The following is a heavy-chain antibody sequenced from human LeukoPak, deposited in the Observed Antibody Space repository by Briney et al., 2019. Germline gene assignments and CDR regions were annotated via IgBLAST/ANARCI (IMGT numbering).Heavy chain of an antibody. Sequence: GRSLRLSCAASGFIFSNYALHWVRQAPGKGLEWVAVISYDGSNDYYADSVKGRFTISRDNSRNMLYLQMNSLGAEDTAVYYCAKVRTVLTPSDPFDYWGQGTLVAVSS. CDR1: GFIFSNYA. J-gene: IGHJ4*02. CDR2: ISYDGSND. D-gene: IGHD4-23*01. CDR3: AKVRTVLTPSDPFDY. V-gene: IGHV3-30-3*01.